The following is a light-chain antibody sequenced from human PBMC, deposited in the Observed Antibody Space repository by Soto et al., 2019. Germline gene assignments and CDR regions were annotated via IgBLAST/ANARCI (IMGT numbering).Light chain of an antibody. Sequence: DTRMTQSPATLSSPVRDGVTITCRASQSINTWLAWFQQKPGKAPKLLIYKTFILERGVPSRFSGSGSGTEFTLSITRLQPDDFATYYCQQYRSYWTFGQGTKVDIK. CDR1: QSINTW. CDR3: QQYRSYWT. CDR2: KTF. J-gene: IGKJ1*01. V-gene: IGKV1-5*03.